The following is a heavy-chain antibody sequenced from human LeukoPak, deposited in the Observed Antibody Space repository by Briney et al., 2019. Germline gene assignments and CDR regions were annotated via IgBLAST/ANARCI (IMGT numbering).Heavy chain of an antibody. CDR2: INHDGSSA. CDR1: GFTFSTFW. Sequence: GGSLRLSCATSGFTFSTFWMHWVRQAPGKGLVWVSRINHDGSSANYADSVKGRFTISRDNAKNTLHLQMNSLRAEDTAVYYCVRDWGYDSSGYWQKYFDSWGQGTLVTVSS. V-gene: IGHV3-74*01. CDR3: VRDWGYDSSGYWQKYFDS. D-gene: IGHD3-22*01. J-gene: IGHJ4*02.